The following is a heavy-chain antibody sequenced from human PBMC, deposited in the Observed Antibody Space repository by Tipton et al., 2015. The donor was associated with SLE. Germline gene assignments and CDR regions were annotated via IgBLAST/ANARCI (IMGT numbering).Heavy chain of an antibody. CDR1: GFTFSSYA. CDR3: ASQGDDDYGGIRYFQH. J-gene: IGHJ1*01. CDR2: ISYDGSNK. Sequence: SLRLSCAASGFTFSSYAMHWVRQAPGKGLEWVAVISYDGSNKYYADSVKGRFTISRDNSKNTLYLQMNSLRAEDTAVYYCASQGDDDYGGIRYFQHWGQGTLVTVSS. D-gene: IGHD4-17*01. V-gene: IGHV3-30-3*01.